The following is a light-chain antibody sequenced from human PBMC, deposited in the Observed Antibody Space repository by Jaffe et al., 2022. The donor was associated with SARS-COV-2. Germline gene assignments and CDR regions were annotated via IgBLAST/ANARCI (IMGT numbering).Light chain of an antibody. J-gene: IGLJ3*02. CDR1: SSDVGGYKY. CDR3: SSFTSSTTWV. V-gene: IGLV2-14*03. CDR2: DVS. Sequence: QSALTQPASVSGFPGQSITISCTGTSSDVGGYKYVSWYQQHSGKAPKLMIYDVSNRPSGVSNRFSGSKSGNTASLTISGLQAEDEADYYCSSFTSSTTWVFGGGTKLTVL.